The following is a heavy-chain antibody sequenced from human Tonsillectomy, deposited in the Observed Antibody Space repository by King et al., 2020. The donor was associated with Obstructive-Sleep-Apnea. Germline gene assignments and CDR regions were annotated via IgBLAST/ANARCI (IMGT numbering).Heavy chain of an antibody. J-gene: IGHJ4*02. CDR3: AKERYYDSSGPFDY. D-gene: IGHD3-22*01. CDR1: GFTFSSYA. V-gene: IGHV3-23*04. Sequence: VQLVESGGGLVQPGGSLRLSCAASGFTFSSYAMSGVRQAPGKGVEWVSAISCSGGSTYYAHSVKGRFTLSRDNSKNTLYLQMNSLRAEDTAVYYCAKERYYDSSGPFDYWGQGTLVTVSS. CDR2: ISCSGGST.